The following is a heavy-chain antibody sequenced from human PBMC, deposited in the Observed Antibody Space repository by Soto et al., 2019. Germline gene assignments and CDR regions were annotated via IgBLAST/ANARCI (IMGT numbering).Heavy chain of an antibody. V-gene: IGHV1-3*01. CDR2: INAGNGNA. CDR1: GYTFTSYA. D-gene: IGHD3-10*01. J-gene: IGHJ4*02. CDR3: ARGAPYYYGSGSTFDY. Sequence: GASVKVSCKASGYTFTSYAIHWVRQAPGQRLEWMGWINAGNGNANYAQKVQGRVTMTTDTSTSTAFMELRSLRSDDTAVYYCARGAPYYYGSGSTFDYWGQGTQVTVSS.